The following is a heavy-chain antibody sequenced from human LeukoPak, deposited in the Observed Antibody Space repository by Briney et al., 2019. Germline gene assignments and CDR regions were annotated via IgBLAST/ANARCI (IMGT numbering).Heavy chain of an antibody. CDR1: GGSFRSHY. D-gene: IGHD4-17*01. CDR3: ERGSDFGDF. CDR2: IHNSGST. Sequence: PSETLSLTCAVSGGSFRSHYWSWIRQPPGTGLEWIGYIHNSGSTNYYPSLKSRVTISVDTSKNQFSLKLTSVTAADTAVYYCERGSDFGDFWGQGTLVTVSS. V-gene: IGHV4-59*11. J-gene: IGHJ4*02.